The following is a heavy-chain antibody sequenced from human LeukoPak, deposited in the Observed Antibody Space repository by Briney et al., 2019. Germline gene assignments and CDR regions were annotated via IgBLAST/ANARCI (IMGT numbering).Heavy chain of an antibody. V-gene: IGHV3-7*01. D-gene: IGHD5-24*01. CDR3: AKGGQSWLPYFDY. J-gene: IGHJ4*02. CDR1: GFTFTNYW. CDR2: INQGGSDK. Sequence: GGSLRLSCAASGFTFTNYWLSWVRRAPGKGLEWVANINQGGSDKYYVDSVKGRFTISRDNAKNSLYLQMNSLRAEDTAVYYCAKGGQSWLPYFDYWGQGTLVTVSS.